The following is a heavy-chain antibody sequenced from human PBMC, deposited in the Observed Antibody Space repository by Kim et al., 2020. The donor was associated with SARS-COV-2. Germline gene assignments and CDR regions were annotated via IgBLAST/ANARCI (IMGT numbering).Heavy chain of an antibody. J-gene: IGHJ4*02. V-gene: IGHV3-74*01. CDR3: ARDSSYYGSGRRNFDY. CDR2: INSDGSST. Sequence: GGSLRLSCAASGFTFSSYWMHWVRQAPGKGLVWVSRINSDGSSTSYADSVKGRLTISRDNAKNTLYLQMNSLRAEDTAVYYCARDSSYYGSGRRNFDYWGQGTLVTVSS. D-gene: IGHD3-10*01. CDR1: GFTFSSYW.